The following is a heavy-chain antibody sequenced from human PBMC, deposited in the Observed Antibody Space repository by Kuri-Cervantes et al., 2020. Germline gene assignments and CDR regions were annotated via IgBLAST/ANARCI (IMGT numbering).Heavy chain of an antibody. CDR2: INENGYT. J-gene: IGHJ6*03. CDR3: ARGSYYGSGILGYYYYYMDV. V-gene: IGHV4-34*01. CDR1: GGSFSGYY. D-gene: IGHD3-10*01. Sequence: SQTLSLTCAMSGGSFSGYYGNWIRQPPGKGLEWIGEINENGYTSYNPSLESRVTISVDTSKNQFSLKLSSVTAADTAVYYCARGSYYGSGILGYYYYYMDVWSKGTTVTVSS.